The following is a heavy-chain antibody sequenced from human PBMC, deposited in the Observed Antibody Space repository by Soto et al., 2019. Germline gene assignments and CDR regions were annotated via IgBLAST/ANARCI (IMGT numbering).Heavy chain of an antibody. V-gene: IGHV4-4*07. D-gene: IGHD3-3*01. CDR1: GGSISSYY. CDR3: ARDLYYDFWSGYYTHYYYYGMDV. Sequence: KPSETLSLTCTVCGGSISSYYWSWIQQPAGKXLEWIGRIYTSGSTNYNPSLKSRVTMSVDTSKNQFSLKLSSVTAADTAVYYCARDLYYDFWSGYYTHYYYYGMDVWGQGTTVTVSS. CDR2: IYTSGST. J-gene: IGHJ6*02.